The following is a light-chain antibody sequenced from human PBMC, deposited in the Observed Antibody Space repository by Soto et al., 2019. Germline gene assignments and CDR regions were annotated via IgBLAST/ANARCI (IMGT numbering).Light chain of an antibody. CDR2: DAS. V-gene: IGKV3-11*01. CDR3: QQRSNWPSIT. CDR1: QSVSSY. Sequence: EIVLTPSPATLSLSPGERATLSCRASQSVSSYLAWYQQKPGQAPRLLIYDASNRATGIPARFSGSGSGTDFTLTISSLEPEDFAVYYCQQRSNWPSITFGQGTRREIK. J-gene: IGKJ5*01.